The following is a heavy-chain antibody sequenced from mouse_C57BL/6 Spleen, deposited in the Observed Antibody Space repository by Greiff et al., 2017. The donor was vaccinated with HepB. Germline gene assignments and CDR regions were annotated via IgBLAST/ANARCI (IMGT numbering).Heavy chain of an antibody. V-gene: IGHV1-19*01. D-gene: IGHD1-1*01. CDR1: GYTFTDYY. J-gene: IGHJ2*01. CDR3: ARWDYGSSYAFDY. Sequence: EVQLQQSGPVLVKPGASVKMSCKASGYTFTDYYMNWVKQSHGKSLEWIGVINPYNGGPSYNQKFKGKATLTVDKSSSTAYMELNSLTSEDSAVYYCARWDYGSSYAFDYWGQGTTLTVSS. CDR2: INPYNGGP.